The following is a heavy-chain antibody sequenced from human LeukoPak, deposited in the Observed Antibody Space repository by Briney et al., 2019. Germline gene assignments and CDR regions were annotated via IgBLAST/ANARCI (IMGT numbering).Heavy chain of an antibody. CDR3: AREAIQLERPAGDY. CDR2: ISAYNGNT. D-gene: IGHD1-1*01. CDR1: GYTFTSYG. Sequence: ASVKVSCTASGYTFTSYGISWVRQAPGQGLEWMGWISAYNGNTNYAQKLQGRVTMTTDTSTSTAYMELRSLRSDDTAVYYCAREAIQLERPAGDYWGQGTLVTVSS. J-gene: IGHJ4*02. V-gene: IGHV1-18*01.